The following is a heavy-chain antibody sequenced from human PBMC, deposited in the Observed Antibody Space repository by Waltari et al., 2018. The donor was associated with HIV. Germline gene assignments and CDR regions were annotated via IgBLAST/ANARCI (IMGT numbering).Heavy chain of an antibody. Sequence: QVQLVQSGAEVKKPGASVKVYCKASGYTFTGYYMHWVRQAPGQGLEGMRWINPNSGGTNYAQKFQGRVTMTRDPSISTAYMELSRLRADDTAVYYCAREVAATRDFDYWGQGTLVTVSS. CDR3: AREVAATRDFDY. CDR1: GYTFTGYY. V-gene: IGHV1-2*02. J-gene: IGHJ4*02. D-gene: IGHD2-15*01. CDR2: INPNSGGT.